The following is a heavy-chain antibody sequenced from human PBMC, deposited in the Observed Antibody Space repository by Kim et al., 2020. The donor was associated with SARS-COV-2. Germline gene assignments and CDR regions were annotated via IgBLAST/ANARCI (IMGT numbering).Heavy chain of an antibody. J-gene: IGHJ6*02. D-gene: IGHD2-15*01. Sequence: SETLSLTCTVSGGSISSYYWSWIRQPAGKGLEWIGRIYTSGSTNYNPSLKSRVTMSVDTSKNQFSLKLSSVTAADTAVYYCARGLSRGSGKETTIYYYGMDVWGQGTTVTVSS. CDR2: IYTSGST. CDR3: ARGLSRGSGKETTIYYYGMDV. CDR1: GGSISSYY. V-gene: IGHV4-4*07.